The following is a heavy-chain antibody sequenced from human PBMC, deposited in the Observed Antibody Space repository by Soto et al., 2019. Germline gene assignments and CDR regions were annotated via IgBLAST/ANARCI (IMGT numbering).Heavy chain of an antibody. D-gene: IGHD6-19*01. Sequence: QVQLQESGPGLVKPSGTLSLTCAVSGGSISSSNWWSWVRQPPGKGLEWIGEIYHSGSTNYNPSLKSRFTISVDKSKNQFSLKLSSVTAADTAVYYCARAIAVAVNWFDPWGQGTLVTVSS. CDR2: IYHSGST. J-gene: IGHJ5*02. CDR3: ARAIAVAVNWFDP. CDR1: GGSISSSNW. V-gene: IGHV4-4*02.